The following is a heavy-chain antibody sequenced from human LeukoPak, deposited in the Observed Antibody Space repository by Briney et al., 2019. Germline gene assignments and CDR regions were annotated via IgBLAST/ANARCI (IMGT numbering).Heavy chain of an antibody. Sequence: GGSLRLSCAASGFTFSDYSMNWVRQTPRKGLEWVSCISGSGSYIYYADSVKGRFTISRDNAKNSLYLQMNSLRAEDTAVYYCARDLDTAMSSDAFDIWGQGTMVTVSS. D-gene: IGHD5-18*01. V-gene: IGHV3-21*01. J-gene: IGHJ3*02. CDR1: GFTFSDYS. CDR3: ARDLDTAMSSDAFDI. CDR2: ISGSGSYI.